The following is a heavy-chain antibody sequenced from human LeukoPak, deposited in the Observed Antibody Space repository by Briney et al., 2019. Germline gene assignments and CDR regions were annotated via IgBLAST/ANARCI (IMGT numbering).Heavy chain of an antibody. CDR3: ARVRNDILTGYYLFDY. CDR1: GGSISSSNW. CDR2: IYHSGST. Sequence: SETLSLTCAVSGGSISSSNWWSWVRQPPGKGLEWIGEIYHSGSTNYNPSLKSRVTISVDKSKNQFSLKLSSVTAADTAVYYCARVRNDILTGYYLFDYRGQGTLVTVSS. D-gene: IGHD3-9*01. J-gene: IGHJ4*02. V-gene: IGHV4-4*02.